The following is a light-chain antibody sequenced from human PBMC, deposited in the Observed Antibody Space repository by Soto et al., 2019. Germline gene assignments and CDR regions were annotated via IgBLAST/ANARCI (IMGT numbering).Light chain of an antibody. Sequence: QSVLTQPASVSGSPGQSITMSCTVTSSDVGGNNYVSWYQQHPGKAPKLMIYDVSNRPSRVSNRFAGSTSVNTASLTISWRQADDGADYYCSSYTSTRSVVFGGGTKLTVL. CDR3: SSYTSTRSVV. J-gene: IGLJ2*01. V-gene: IGLV2-14*01. CDR2: DVS. CDR1: SSDVGGNNY.